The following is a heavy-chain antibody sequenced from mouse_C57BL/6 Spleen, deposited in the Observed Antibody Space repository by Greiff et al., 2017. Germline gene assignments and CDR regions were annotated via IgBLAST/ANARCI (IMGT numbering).Heavy chain of an antibody. CDR1: GYAFSSSW. J-gene: IGHJ4*01. CDR3: ARGYAMDY. V-gene: IGHV1-82*01. CDR2: IYPGDGDT. Sequence: VQLQQSGPELVKPGASVKISCKASGYAFSSSWMNWVKQRPGKGLEWIGRIYPGDGDTNYNGKFKGKATLTADTSSSTAYMQLSSLTSEDSAVSVCARGYAMDYWGKGTSVTVSS.